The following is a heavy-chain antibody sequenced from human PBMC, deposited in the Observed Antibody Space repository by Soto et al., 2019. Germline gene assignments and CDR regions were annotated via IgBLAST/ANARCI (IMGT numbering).Heavy chain of an antibody. Sequence: EVQLSESGGGLVEPGRSLRLSCAASGFTFNNFAMTWVRQARGKGLEWVSSITGSGGSTYYADSVKGRFTVSRDNSKDTVYLQMTSLRADDTALYYCAKAVYASGIGWFDPWGQGTLVTVSS. CDR3: AKAVYASGIGWFDP. CDR1: GFTFNNFA. D-gene: IGHD3-10*01. J-gene: IGHJ5*02. V-gene: IGHV3-23*01. CDR2: ITGSGGST.